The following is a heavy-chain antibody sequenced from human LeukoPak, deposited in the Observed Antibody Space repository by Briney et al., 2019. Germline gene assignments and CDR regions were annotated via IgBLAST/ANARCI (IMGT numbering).Heavy chain of an antibody. D-gene: IGHD5-12*01. Sequence: GGSLRLSCAASGFTFSSYAMSWVRQAPGKGLEWVSAISGSGGSTYYADSVKGRFTISRDNSKNTLYLQMNSLRAEDTAVYYCARDPGNSGYGMDVWGQGTTVIVSS. J-gene: IGHJ6*02. CDR2: ISGSGGST. CDR3: ARDPGNSGYGMDV. V-gene: IGHV3-23*01. CDR1: GFTFSSYA.